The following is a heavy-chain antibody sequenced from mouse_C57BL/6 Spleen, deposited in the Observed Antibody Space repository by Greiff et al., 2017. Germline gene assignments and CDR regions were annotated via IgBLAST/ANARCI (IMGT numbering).Heavy chain of an antibody. Sequence: VQLQQSGAELVRPGASVKLSCTASGFNIKDDYMHWVKQRPEQGLEWIGWLDPENGDTEYASKFQGKATITADTSSNTAYLQLSSLTSEDTAVYYCRTAQAPNYFDYWGQGTTLTVSS. V-gene: IGHV14-4*01. J-gene: IGHJ2*01. CDR2: LDPENGDT. D-gene: IGHD3-2*02. CDR3: RTAQAPNYFDY. CDR1: GFNIKDDY.